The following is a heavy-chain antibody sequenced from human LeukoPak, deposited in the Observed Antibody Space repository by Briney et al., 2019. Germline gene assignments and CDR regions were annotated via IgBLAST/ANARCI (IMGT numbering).Heavy chain of an antibody. CDR1: GGTFSSYS. CDR2: IIPVLDIP. CDR3: ASGQGKGSYDIGHY. Sequence: SVKVSCKASGGTFSSYSIIWVRQAPGLGLEWMGRIIPVLDIPNYAEKFQGRVTITADKSTSTGYMELSSLRSEDTAVYYCASGQGKGSYDIGHYWGQGTLVTVSS. J-gene: IGHJ4*02. D-gene: IGHD3-16*01. V-gene: IGHV1-69*02.